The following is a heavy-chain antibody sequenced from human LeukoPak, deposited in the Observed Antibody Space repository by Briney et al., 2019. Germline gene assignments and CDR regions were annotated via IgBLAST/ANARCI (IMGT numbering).Heavy chain of an antibody. Sequence: GASVKVSCKASGYTFTSYDINWVRQAPGQGLEWMGGIIPIFGTANYAQKFQGRVTITTDESTSTAYTELSSLRSEDTAVYYCAREDCSSTSCYRGYYFDYWGQGTLVTVSS. CDR1: GYTFTSYD. D-gene: IGHD2-2*02. CDR3: AREDCSSTSCYRGYYFDY. J-gene: IGHJ4*02. V-gene: IGHV1-69*05. CDR2: IIPIFGTA.